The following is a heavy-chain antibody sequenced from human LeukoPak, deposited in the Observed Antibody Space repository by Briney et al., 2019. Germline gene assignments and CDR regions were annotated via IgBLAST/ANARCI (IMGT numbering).Heavy chain of an antibody. CDR2: IKSKTDGGTT. D-gene: IGHD1-26*01. CDR3: TTDHGASPRYSGSVHATRY. CDR1: GFTFSNAW. Sequence: GGSLGLSCAASGFTFSNAWMSWVRQAPGKGLEWVGRIKSKTDGGTTDYAAPVKGRFTISRDDSKNTLYLQMNSLKTEDTAVYYCTTDHGASPRYSGSVHATRYWGQGTLVTVSS. J-gene: IGHJ4*02. V-gene: IGHV3-15*01.